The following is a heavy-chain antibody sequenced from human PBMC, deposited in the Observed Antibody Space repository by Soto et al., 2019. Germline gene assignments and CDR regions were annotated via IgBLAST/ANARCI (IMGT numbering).Heavy chain of an antibody. J-gene: IGHJ4*02. CDR3: ARRGSGSDYDY. CDR2: ISGSGGST. Sequence: EVQLLESGGGLVQPGGSLRLSCAASGFTFSSYAMRWVRQAPGKGLEWVSGISGSGGSTYYADSVKGRFTISRDNSKNTLYLQMNSLRAEDTDVYYCARRGSGSDYDYWGQGTLVTVSS. V-gene: IGHV3-23*01. CDR1: GFTFSSYA. D-gene: IGHD1-26*01.